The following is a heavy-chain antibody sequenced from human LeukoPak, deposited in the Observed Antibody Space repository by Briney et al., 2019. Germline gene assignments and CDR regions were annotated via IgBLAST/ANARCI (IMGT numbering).Heavy chain of an antibody. CDR2: MNPNSGNT. D-gene: IGHD5-24*01. V-gene: IGHV1-8*01. CDR3: ARGLRGMATGVRYYYYYYMDV. CDR1: GYTFTSYD. Sequence: ASVTVSCKASGYTFTSYDINWVRQATGQGLEWMGWMNPNSGNTGYAQKFQGRVTMTRNTSISTAYMELSSLRSEDTAVYYCARGLRGMATGVRYYYYYYMDVWGKGTTVTISS. J-gene: IGHJ6*03.